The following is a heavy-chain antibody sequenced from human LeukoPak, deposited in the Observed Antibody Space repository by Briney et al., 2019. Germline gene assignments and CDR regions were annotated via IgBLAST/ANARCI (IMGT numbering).Heavy chain of an antibody. CDR2: INHSGST. J-gene: IGHJ4*02. Sequence: SETLSLTCAVYGGSFSGYYWSWIRQPPGKGLEWIGEINHSGSTNYNPSLKSRVTISVDTSKNQFSLKLSSVTAADTAVYYCARDRNYYYDSSGYYFDYWGQGTLVTVSS. D-gene: IGHD3-22*01. V-gene: IGHV4-34*01. CDR3: ARDRNYYYDSSGYYFDY. CDR1: GGSFSGYY.